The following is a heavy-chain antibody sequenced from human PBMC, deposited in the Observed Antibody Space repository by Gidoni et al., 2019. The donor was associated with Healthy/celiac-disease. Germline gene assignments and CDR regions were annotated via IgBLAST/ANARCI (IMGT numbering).Heavy chain of an antibody. CDR1: GGSISSSSYY. V-gene: IGHV4-39*01. Sequence: QLQLQESGPGLVKPSETLSLTCTVSGGSISSSSYYWGWIRQPPGKGLEWIGSIYYSGSTYYNPSLKSRVTISVDTSKNQFSLKLSSVTVADTAVYYCASSPPTLHYYDSSGYPFDYWGQGTLVTVSS. CDR3: ASSPPTLHYYDSSGYPFDY. J-gene: IGHJ4*02. D-gene: IGHD3-22*01. CDR2: IYYSGST.